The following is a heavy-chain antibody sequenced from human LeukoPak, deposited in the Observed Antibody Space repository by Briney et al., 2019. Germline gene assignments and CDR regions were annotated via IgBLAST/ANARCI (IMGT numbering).Heavy chain of an antibody. D-gene: IGHD3-22*01. CDR3: ATYRTLYYYHSSGFEY. J-gene: IGHJ4*02. CDR1: GYSFTDYY. V-gene: IGHV1-69-2*01. CDR2: VDPEDGQT. Sequence: ASVKVSCKTSGYSFTDYYMHWVQQAPGKGLEWMGRVDPEDGQTIYSEKFQGRVTITADTSADSAYMELSSLRSEDTAVYYCATYRTLYYYHSSGFEYWGQGTLVTVSS.